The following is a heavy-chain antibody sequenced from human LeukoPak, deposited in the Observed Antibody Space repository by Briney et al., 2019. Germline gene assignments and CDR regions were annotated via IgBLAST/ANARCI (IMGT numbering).Heavy chain of an antibody. CDR2: TYYRSKWYN. V-gene: IGHV6-1*01. CDR1: GDSVFSNSAA. Sequence: SQTLSLTCAISGDSVFSNSAAWTWIRQSPSRGLEWLGRTYYRSKWYNDYAVSVKSRITIYPDTSKNQFSLQLNSVTPEDTAVYYCVRASEGAFDIWGQGTMVTVSS. J-gene: IGHJ3*02. CDR3: VRASEGAFDI.